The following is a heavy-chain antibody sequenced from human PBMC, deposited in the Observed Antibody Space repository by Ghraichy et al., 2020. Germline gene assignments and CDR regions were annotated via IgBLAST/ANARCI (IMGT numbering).Heavy chain of an antibody. D-gene: IGHD1-14*01. J-gene: IGHJ4*02. V-gene: IGHV3-30-3*01. CDR3: ARDNLRRITWIDY. CDR2: ISYDGSNK. Sequence: GGSLRLSCAASGFTFSSHAMHWVRQAPGKGLEWVAVISYDGSNKYYADSVKGRFTISRDNSKNTLYLQMNSLRAEDTALYYCARDNLRRITWIDYWGQGTLVTVSS. CDR1: GFTFSSHA.